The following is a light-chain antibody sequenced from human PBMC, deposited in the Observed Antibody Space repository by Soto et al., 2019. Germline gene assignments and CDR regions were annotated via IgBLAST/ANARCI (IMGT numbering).Light chain of an antibody. CDR3: QQHNNCPLK. CDR1: QSADSN. J-gene: IGKJ4*01. V-gene: IGKV3D-15*01. CDR2: RIS. Sequence: EIVLTQSPDTLSVSPGETATLSCRASQSADSNLAWYQQKPGQAPRLLMYRISARATGIPARFSGSGSGTELTLTISSLQSEDAAVYYCQQHNNCPLKFGGGTKVDI.